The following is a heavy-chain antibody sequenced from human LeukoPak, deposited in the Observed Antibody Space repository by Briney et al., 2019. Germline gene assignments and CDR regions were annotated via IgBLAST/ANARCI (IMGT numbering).Heavy chain of an antibody. CDR2: IYYSVST. J-gene: IGHJ6*02. CDR3: ARATWGFGGVIVAYYYYGMDV. Sequence: PSETLSLTCTVSGGSISSYYWSWIRQPPGKGLEWVGYIYYSVSTNYNPSLKNRVTISVDTSKTQFCLKLSSVTAADTAVYYCARATWGFGGVIVAYYYYGMDVWGQGTTVTVSS. CDR1: GGSISSYY. D-gene: IGHD3-16*02. V-gene: IGHV4-59*01.